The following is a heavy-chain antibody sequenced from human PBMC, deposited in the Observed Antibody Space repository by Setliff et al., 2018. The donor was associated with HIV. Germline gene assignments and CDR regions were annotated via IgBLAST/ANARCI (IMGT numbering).Heavy chain of an antibody. CDR3: ARDATSEGYMDV. CDR2: IYYSGST. V-gene: IGHV4-59*12. CDR1: GGSMSTYY. J-gene: IGHJ6*03. Sequence: NPSETLSLTCTVSGGSMSTYYWSWIRQPPGKGLEWIGYIYYSGSTNYNPSLKSRVTISIDTSKNQFSLKLTSVTAADTAMYFCARDATSEGYMDVWGKGTTVTVSS.